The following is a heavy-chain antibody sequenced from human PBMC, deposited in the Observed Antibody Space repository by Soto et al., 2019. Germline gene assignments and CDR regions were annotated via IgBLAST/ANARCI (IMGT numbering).Heavy chain of an antibody. J-gene: IGHJ4*02. V-gene: IGHV1-18*04. CDR3: ASSYYDSSGKPY. Sequence: ASVKVSCKASGYTFTSYGISWVRQAPGQGLEWMGWISAYNGNTNCAQKLQGRVTMTTDTSTSTAYMELSSLRSEDTAMYYCASSYYDSSGKPYWGQGTLVTVSS. CDR1: GYTFTSYG. D-gene: IGHD3-22*01. CDR2: ISAYNGNT.